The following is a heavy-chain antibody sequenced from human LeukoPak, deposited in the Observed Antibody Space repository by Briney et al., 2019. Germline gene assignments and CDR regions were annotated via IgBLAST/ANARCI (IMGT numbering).Heavy chain of an antibody. V-gene: IGHV3-23*01. CDR1: GGSISSGSYY. Sequence: LSLTCTVSGGSISSGSYYWSWIRQPPGKGLEWISGIIGSGGITYYADSVKGRFTISGDNSKNTLYLQMNSLRAEDTAVYYCAKRGAEVGATVAPGDYWGQGTLVTVSS. D-gene: IGHD1-26*01. CDR2: IIGSGGIT. J-gene: IGHJ4*02. CDR3: AKRGAEVGATVAPGDY.